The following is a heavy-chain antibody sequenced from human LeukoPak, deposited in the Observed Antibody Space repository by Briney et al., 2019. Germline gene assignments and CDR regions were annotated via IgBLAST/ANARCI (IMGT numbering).Heavy chain of an antibody. Sequence: GESLKISCKGSGYSFTSYWIGWVRQMPGKGLEWMGIIYPGDSDTRYSPSFQGQVTISADKSISTAYLQWSSLKASDTAMYYCARHVTAFAPLDYYYYMDVWGKGTTVTVSS. D-gene: IGHD2-21*02. CDR3: ARHVTAFAPLDYYYYMDV. CDR2: IYPGDSDT. J-gene: IGHJ6*03. CDR1: GYSFTSYW. V-gene: IGHV5-51*01.